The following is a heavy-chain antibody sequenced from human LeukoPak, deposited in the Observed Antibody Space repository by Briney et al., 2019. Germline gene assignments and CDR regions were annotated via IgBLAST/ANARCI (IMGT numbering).Heavy chain of an antibody. Sequence: NSSETLSLTCTVSGDSFSSSSYFWDWIRQAPGKGLEWIGTISSSGNTYYNPSLKSRVTMSVDTSKNQFSLKLRSVTAAGTAVYNCARHARGVASPFDYWGQGTLVTVSS. J-gene: IGHJ4*02. CDR2: ISSSGNT. CDR3: ARHARGVASPFDY. V-gene: IGHV4-39*01. D-gene: IGHD3-3*01. CDR1: GDSFSSSSYF.